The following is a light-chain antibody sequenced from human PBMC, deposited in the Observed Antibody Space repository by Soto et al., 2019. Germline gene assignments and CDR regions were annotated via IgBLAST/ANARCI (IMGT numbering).Light chain of an antibody. CDR2: DAS. CDR1: QSVSNIY. V-gene: IGKV3-20*01. CDR3: YQYGTSLPWT. J-gene: IGKJ1*01. Sequence: ETVLTQSPGTLSLYPGERGTLDCRASQSVSNIYLAWYQQRPCQAPRLLIYDASSRASGVPDRFSGSGSGTDFTLNFNGLERVDFAVYYCYQYGTSLPWTFGQGTKVEIK.